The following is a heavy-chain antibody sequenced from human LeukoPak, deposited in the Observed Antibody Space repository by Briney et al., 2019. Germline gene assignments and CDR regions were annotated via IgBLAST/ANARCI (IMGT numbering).Heavy chain of an antibody. CDR1: GFTFSSYW. Sequence: GGSLRLSCAASGFTFSSYWMHWVRQAPGRGLVWVSRINSDGSSTSYADSVKGRFTISRDNSKKTLDLQMHSLRAEDTAVYYCAKASVWTMVRVVSYFDEWGQGIQVTVSS. D-gene: IGHD3-10*01. J-gene: IGHJ4*02. V-gene: IGHV3-74*01. CDR2: INSDGSST. CDR3: AKASVWTMVRVVSYFDE.